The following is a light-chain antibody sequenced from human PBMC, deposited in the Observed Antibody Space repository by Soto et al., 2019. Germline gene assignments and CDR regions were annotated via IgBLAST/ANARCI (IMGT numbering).Light chain of an antibody. J-gene: IGKJ1*01. CDR1: QSISRY. CDR2: DVS. Sequence: DIQMTQSPSTLSASVGDRVTITCRASQSISRYLAWYQQKPGKAPKLLIYDVSSLESGVPSRFSGSGSGTEFTLTISSLQPDDFATYYCQHYNTYPWTFGQGTKVDIK. V-gene: IGKV1-5*01. CDR3: QHYNTYPWT.